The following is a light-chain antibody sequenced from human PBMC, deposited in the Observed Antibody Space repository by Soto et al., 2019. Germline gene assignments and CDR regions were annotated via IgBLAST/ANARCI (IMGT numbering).Light chain of an antibody. CDR1: TSDIGAYNF. CDR2: EVS. CDR3: TSFTTINTWV. V-gene: IGLV2-14*01. J-gene: IGLJ3*02. Sequence: QSVLTQPASVSGSPGQSITISCTGTTSDIGAYNFVSWFQHHPGKAPKLMIYEVSNRPSGVSDRFSGSKSDNTASLTISGLQAEDEADYYCTSFTTINTWVFGGGTKLTVL.